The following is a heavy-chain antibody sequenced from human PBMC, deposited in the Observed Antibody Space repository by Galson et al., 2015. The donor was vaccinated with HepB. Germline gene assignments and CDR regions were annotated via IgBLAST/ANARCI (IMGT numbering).Heavy chain of an antibody. CDR1: GFTFGDYA. D-gene: IGHD2-21*01. CDR3: TRESGGDSDY. CDR2: IRHKGYGGTA. Sequence: SCATSGFTFGDYAMSWFRQAPRKGLEWVGFIRHKGYGGTAEYAASVKARFSISRDDSESIAYLQMDSLKTDDTAVYYCTRESGGDSDYWGQGTLVTVSS. J-gene: IGHJ4*02. V-gene: IGHV3-49*03.